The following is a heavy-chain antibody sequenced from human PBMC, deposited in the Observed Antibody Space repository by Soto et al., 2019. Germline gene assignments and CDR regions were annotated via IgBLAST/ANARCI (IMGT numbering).Heavy chain of an antibody. CDR3: AREWRRIAARPQEPIEGMDV. CDR1: GGTFSSYA. D-gene: IGHD6-6*01. Sequence: SVKVSCKASGGTFSSYAISWVRQAPGQGLEWMGGIVPIFGTANYAQKFQGRVTITADESTSTAYMELSSLRSEDTAVYYCAREWRRIAARPQEPIEGMDVWGQGTTVTVSS. CDR2: IVPIFGTA. V-gene: IGHV1-69*13. J-gene: IGHJ6*02.